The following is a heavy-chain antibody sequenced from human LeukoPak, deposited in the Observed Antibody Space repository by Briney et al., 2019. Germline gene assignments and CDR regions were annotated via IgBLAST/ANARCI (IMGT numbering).Heavy chain of an antibody. J-gene: IGHJ6*03. V-gene: IGHV3-15*01. CDR1: GFTFSNAW. Sequence: GGSLRLSCAASGFTFSNAWMSWVRQAPGKGLEWVGRIKSKTDGGTTDYAAPAKGRFTISRDDSKNTLYLQMNSLKTEDTAVYYCTTYDFWSGYYMGPWYYYYYMDVWGKGTTVTVSS. CDR3: TTYDFWSGYYMGPWYYYYYMDV. D-gene: IGHD3-3*01. CDR2: IKSKTDGGTT.